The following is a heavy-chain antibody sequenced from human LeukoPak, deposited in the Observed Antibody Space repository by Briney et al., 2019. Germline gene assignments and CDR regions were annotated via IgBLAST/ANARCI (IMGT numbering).Heavy chain of an antibody. D-gene: IGHD6-19*01. Sequence: PGGSLRLSCAASGFTFSSYEMNWVRQAPGKGLEWVSYISSSGSTIYYTDSVKGRFTISRDNAKNSLYLQMNSLRAEDTAVYYCARGRGSGSYYYYYMDVWGKGTTVTISS. V-gene: IGHV3-48*03. CDR2: ISSSGSTI. CDR3: ARGRGSGSYYYYYMDV. J-gene: IGHJ6*03. CDR1: GFTFSSYE.